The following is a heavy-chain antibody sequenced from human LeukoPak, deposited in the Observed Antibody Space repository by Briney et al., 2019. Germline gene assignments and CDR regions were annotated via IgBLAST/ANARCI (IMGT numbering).Heavy chain of an antibody. Sequence: GESLKISCKGSGYSFTNYWIGWVRQMPGKGLEWMGIIYPSDSDTRYSPSFQGQVTISADKSISTTYLQLSSLKASDTAMHYCAGRGYRYGSAFDFWGQGTLVTVSS. V-gene: IGHV5-51*01. D-gene: IGHD5-18*01. CDR2: IYPSDSDT. CDR3: AGRGYRYGSAFDF. CDR1: GYSFTNYW. J-gene: IGHJ4*02.